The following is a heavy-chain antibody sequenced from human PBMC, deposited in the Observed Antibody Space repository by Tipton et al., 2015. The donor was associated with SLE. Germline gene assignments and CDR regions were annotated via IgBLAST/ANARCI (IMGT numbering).Heavy chain of an antibody. V-gene: IGHV3-64*01. D-gene: IGHD3-10*01. CDR1: GFTFSSYA. CDR2: ISSNGGST. J-gene: IGHJ3*02. Sequence: GSLRLSCAASGFTFSSYAMHWVRQAPGKGLEYVSAISSNGGSTYYANSVKGRFTISRDNSKNTLYLQMNSLRAEDTAVYYCAKDWMPWYYGSGSEAVDAFDIWGQGTMVTVSS. CDR3: AKDWMPWYYGSGSEAVDAFDI.